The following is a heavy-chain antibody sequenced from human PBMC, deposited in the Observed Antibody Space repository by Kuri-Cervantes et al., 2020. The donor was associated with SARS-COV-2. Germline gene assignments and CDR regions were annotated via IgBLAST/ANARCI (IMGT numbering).Heavy chain of an antibody. CDR1: GFTFSSYA. Sequence: GGSLRLSCAASGFTFSSYAMSWVRQAPGKGLEWVSLIETDGTTTKFADSVKGRFTMSKDNAKNILYLQMNSLRAEDTAVYFCARSVGYNWFDPWGQGTLVTVSS. CDR2: IETDGTTT. V-gene: IGHV3-74*01. D-gene: IGHD3-10*01. J-gene: IGHJ5*02. CDR3: ARSVGYNWFDP.